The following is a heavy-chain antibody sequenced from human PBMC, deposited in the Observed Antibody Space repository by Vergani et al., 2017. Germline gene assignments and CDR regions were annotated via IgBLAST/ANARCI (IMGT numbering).Heavy chain of an antibody. V-gene: IGHV3-30*03. J-gene: IGHJ5*02. Sequence: QVQLVESGGGLVKPGGSLRLSCAASGFTFSSYGMHWVRQAPGKGLEWVAVISYDGSNNYYADSVKGRFTISRDNSKNTLYLQMNSLRAEDTAVYYCARERSDVTTRWFDPWGQGTLVTVSS. CDR1: GFTFSSYG. CDR2: ISYDGSNN. CDR3: ARERSDVTTRWFDP. D-gene: IGHD1-14*01.